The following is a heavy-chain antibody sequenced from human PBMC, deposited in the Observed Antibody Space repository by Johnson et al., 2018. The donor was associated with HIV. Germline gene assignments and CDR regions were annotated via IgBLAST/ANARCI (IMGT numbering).Heavy chain of an antibody. V-gene: IGHV3-7*03. CDR2: IKHDGSET. CDR3: ARAMYYYDTSGYLIRPRAFDI. CDR1: GFPFHTYW. J-gene: IGHJ3*02. D-gene: IGHD3-22*01. Sequence: VQLVESGGGLVQPGGSLRLSCAASGFPFHTYWMSWVRQGPGKGLEWVASIKHDGSETSYVDSVKGRFIISRDNAKNSLYLQMNSLRAEDTALYYCARAMYYYDTSGYLIRPRAFDIWGQGTVVTVSS.